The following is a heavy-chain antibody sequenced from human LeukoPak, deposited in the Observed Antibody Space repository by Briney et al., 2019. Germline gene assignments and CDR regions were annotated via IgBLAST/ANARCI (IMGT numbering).Heavy chain of an antibody. Sequence: GGSLRLSCAASGFTVSSNYMSWVRQAPGKGLEWVSVIYSGGSTYYADSVKGRFTISRDNSKNTLYLQMNSLRAEDTAVYYCARRGPLFHYFDYWGQGTLVTVSS. CDR1: GFTVSSNY. J-gene: IGHJ4*02. CDR3: ARRGPLFHYFDY. CDR2: IYSGGST. V-gene: IGHV3-66*04.